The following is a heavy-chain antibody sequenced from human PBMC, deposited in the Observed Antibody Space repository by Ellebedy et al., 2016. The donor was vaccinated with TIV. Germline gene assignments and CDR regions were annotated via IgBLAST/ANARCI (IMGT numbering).Heavy chain of an antibody. CDR1: GFTFSSYA. V-gene: IGHV3-23*01. J-gene: IGHJ3*02. CDR2: ITDSGTT. D-gene: IGHD5-12*01. CDR3: AKDPFPGRLGAFDN. Sequence: PGGSLRLSCAASGFTFSSYAMSWVRQAPGKGLEWVSTITDSGTTYYAGSVKGRFTISRDTSKNTLYLQMNSLRAEDTAIYYCAKDPFPGRLGAFDNWGQGTVVTVSS.